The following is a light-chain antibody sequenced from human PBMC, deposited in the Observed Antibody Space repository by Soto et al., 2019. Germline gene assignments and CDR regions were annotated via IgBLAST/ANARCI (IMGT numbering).Light chain of an antibody. CDR2: DAS. V-gene: IGKV3-11*01. J-gene: IGKJ4*01. CDR3: QQFSSYPLT. CDR1: QDVSRY. Sequence: DIVLTQSPGTLSLSPGERATLSCSASQDVSRYLAWYQQKPGQSPRLLIYDASNRATGVPARFSGSGSGTDFTLTISRLEPEDFAVYYCQQFSSYPLTFGGGTKVDIK.